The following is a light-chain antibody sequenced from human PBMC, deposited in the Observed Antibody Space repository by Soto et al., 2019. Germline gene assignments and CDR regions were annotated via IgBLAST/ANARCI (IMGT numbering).Light chain of an antibody. Sequence: DIHLTQSPSFLSASVGDRVSITCRASQGIDSYLAWYQQKSGKAPKLLIYAASTLQSGVPSRFSGSGSGTEFTRTISSLQPEYFATYYCQQHSGYPRTFGQGTKLEIK. CDR3: QQHSGYPRT. CDR2: AAS. CDR1: QGIDSY. V-gene: IGKV1-9*01. J-gene: IGKJ2*01.